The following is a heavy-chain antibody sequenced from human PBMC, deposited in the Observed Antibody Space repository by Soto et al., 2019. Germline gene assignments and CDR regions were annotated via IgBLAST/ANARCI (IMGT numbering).Heavy chain of an antibody. CDR1: GFTVSSNY. CDR2: IYSGGST. V-gene: IGHV3-53*01. Sequence: PGGSLRLSCAASGFTVSSNYMSWVRQAPGKGLEWVSVIYSGGSTYYADSVKGRFTISRDNSKNTLYLQMNSLRAEDTAVYYCARDLGLKYYDFWSGRGTYGMDVWGQGTTVTVSS. CDR3: ARDLGLKYYDFWSGRGTYGMDV. D-gene: IGHD3-3*01. J-gene: IGHJ6*02.